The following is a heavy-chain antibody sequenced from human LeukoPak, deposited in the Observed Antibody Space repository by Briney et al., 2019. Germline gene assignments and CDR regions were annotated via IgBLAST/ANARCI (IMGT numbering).Heavy chain of an antibody. V-gene: IGHV3-48*03. D-gene: IGHD4-17*01. CDR3: ARDDYGGTFDAFDI. J-gene: IGHJ3*02. CDR1: GFTFSNYE. Sequence: PGGSLRLSCAASGFTFSNYEMNWVRQAPGKGLEWVSYIGSGGGSIYYADSVRGRFTSSRDNAKKSLFLQTNSLRVEDTAVYYCARDDYGGTFDAFDIWGQGAMVTVSS. CDR2: IGSGGGSI.